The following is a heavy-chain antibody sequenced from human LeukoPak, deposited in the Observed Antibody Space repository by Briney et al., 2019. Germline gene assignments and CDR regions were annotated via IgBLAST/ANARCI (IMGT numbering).Heavy chain of an antibody. J-gene: IGHJ4*02. D-gene: IGHD3-10*01. CDR3: AKSPGVRGVITYYFDY. Sequence: SGGSLRLSCAASGFTFSSYGMHWVRQAPGKGLEWVAVIWYDGSNKYYADSVKGRFTISRDNSKNTLYLQMNSLRAEDTAVYYCAKSPGVRGVITYYFDYWGQGTLVTVSS. CDR2: IWYDGSNK. CDR1: GFTFSSYG. V-gene: IGHV3-33*06.